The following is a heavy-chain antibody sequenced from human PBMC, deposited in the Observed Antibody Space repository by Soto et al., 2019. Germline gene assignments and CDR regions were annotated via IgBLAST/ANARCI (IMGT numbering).Heavy chain of an antibody. CDR2: IIPIFGTT. V-gene: IGHV1-69*13. CDR1: GGTFISYA. D-gene: IGHD3-22*01. J-gene: IGHJ4*02. CDR3: ARNHYYDSSGYYYFDY. Sequence: SSVKVSCKASGGTFISYAISWVRQAPGQGLEWMGGIIPIFGTTKHAQKFQGRVTSSAGESTSTVYMELSRLTSEDTALYYCARNHYYDSSGYYYFDYWGQGTPVTVSS.